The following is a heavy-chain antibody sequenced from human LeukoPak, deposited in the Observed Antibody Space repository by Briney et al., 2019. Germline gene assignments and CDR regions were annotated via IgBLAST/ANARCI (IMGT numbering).Heavy chain of an antibody. CDR1: GSLISSYY. V-gene: IGHV4-59*12. Sequence: SDPLPLTCAVCGSLISSYYWRWLRQPPGRGLELIGYIYYSGSTNYNPSLKSRVTISVDTSKNQFSLKLSSVTAADTAVYYCARDKDYFDSGGAFDIWGQGTMVTVSS. CDR2: IYYSGST. D-gene: IGHD3-22*01. CDR3: ARDKDYFDSGGAFDI. J-gene: IGHJ3*02.